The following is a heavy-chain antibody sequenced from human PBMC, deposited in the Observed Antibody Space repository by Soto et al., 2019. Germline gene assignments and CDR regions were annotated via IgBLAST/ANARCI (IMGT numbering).Heavy chain of an antibody. CDR2: IYYSGST. CDR1: GGSISSGGYY. CDR3: ARDGPKTAMVTGYYYYYYGMDV. V-gene: IGHV4-31*03. D-gene: IGHD5-18*01. Sequence: SETLSLTCTVSGGSISSGGYYWSWIRQHPGKGLEWIGYIYYSGSTYYNPSLKSRVTISVDTSKNQFSLKLSSVTAADTAVYYCARDGPKTAMVTGYYYYYYGMDVWGQGTTVTVSS. J-gene: IGHJ6*02.